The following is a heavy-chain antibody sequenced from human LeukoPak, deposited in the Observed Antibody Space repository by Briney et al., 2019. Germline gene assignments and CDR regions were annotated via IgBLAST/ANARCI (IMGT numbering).Heavy chain of an antibody. J-gene: IGHJ4*02. CDR3: ATDRGWRTSGYYLYYFEY. D-gene: IGHD3-3*01. V-gene: IGHV3-7*01. Sequence: PGGSLRLSCAASGFILTGYFMSWVRQAPGKGLEWVASIKHDGSEKYYVDSVRGRFTISRDNTKNLLYLQMSSLRAEDTAVYYCATDRGWRTSGYYLYYFEYWGQGTLVTFSP. CDR2: IKHDGSEK. CDR1: GFILTGYF.